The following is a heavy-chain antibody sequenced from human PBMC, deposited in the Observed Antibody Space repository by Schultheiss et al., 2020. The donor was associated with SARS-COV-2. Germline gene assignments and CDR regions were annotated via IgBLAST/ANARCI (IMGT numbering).Heavy chain of an antibody. CDR2: MNPTSANT. CDR1: GYTFTNYY. J-gene: IGHJ4*02. V-gene: IGHV1-8*02. D-gene: IGHD3-22*01. CDR3: ARDPPYYYDSSGYFDY. Sequence: ASVKVSCKASGYTFTNYYMHWVRQAPGQGLEWMGWMNPTSANTGYTQNFQGRVTMTTDTSTSTAYMELRSLRSDDTAVYYCARDPPYYYDSSGYFDYWGQGTLVTVSS.